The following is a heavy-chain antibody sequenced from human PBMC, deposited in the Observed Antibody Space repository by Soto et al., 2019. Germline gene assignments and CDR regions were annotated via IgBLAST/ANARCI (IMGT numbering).Heavy chain of an antibody. CDR3: ARQLPGKLDV. CDR1: GYIFSNYL. J-gene: IGHJ6*02. CDR2: IDPGDSDI. V-gene: IGHV5-10-1*01. D-gene: IGHD1-1*01. Sequence: PGEYLKISCQGSGYIFSNYLITWVRQMPGKGLEWMGRIDPGDSDINYSPSFQGHVTMSTDKSINTAYLQWSSLKASDTAIYYCARQLPGKLDVWGQGTTVTVSS.